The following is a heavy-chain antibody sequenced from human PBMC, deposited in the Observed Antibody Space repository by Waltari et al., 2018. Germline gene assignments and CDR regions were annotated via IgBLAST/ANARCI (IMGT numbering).Heavy chain of an antibody. CDR1: GFTFSNDA. CDR3: VVGAILGSDS. Sequence: EVHLLESGGGSVQPGESLRISCAASGFTFSNDAMRWVRQAPGMGLEWVALINPSGTITNYADSVQGRFTVTRDNSKDTLYLQMIRLRAEDTAVYFCVVGAILGSDSWGQGTLVTVSS. CDR2: INPSGTIT. V-gene: IGHV3-23*01. J-gene: IGHJ4*02. D-gene: IGHD3-3*01.